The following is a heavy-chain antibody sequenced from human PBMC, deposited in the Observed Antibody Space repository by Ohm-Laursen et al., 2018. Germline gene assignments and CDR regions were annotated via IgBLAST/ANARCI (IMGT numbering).Heavy chain of an antibody. V-gene: IGHV4-34*01. CDR2: INHSGST. CDR1: GGSFSGYY. D-gene: IGHD3-22*01. J-gene: IGHJ1*01. Sequence: SDTLSLTCPVYGGSFSGYYWSWIRQPPGKGLEWIGEINHSGSTNYNPSLKSRVTISVDTSKNQFSLKLSSVTAADTAVYYCARGHYYYDSWGQGTLVTVSS. CDR3: ARGHYYYDS.